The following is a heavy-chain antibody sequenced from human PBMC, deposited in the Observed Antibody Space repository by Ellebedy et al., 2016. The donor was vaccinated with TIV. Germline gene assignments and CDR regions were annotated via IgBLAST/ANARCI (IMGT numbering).Heavy chain of an antibody. J-gene: IGHJ4*02. CDR2: IIPILGIA. Sequence: ASVKVSCKASGGTFSSYAISWVRQAPGQGLEWMGRIIPILGIANYAQKFQGRVTITADKSTSTAYMELSSLRSEDTAVYYCARDRSDSSGYWGDYWGQGTLVTVSS. CDR3: ARDRSDSSGYWGDY. V-gene: IGHV1-69*04. CDR1: GGTFSSYA. D-gene: IGHD3-22*01.